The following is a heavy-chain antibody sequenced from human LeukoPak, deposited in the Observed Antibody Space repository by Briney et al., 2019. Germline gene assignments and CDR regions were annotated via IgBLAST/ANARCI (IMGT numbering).Heavy chain of an antibody. Sequence: GGSLRLSCAASGFTFSSYNMNWVRQAPGKGLEWVAVISYDGSNKYYADSVKGRFTISRDNSKNTLYLQMNSLRAEDTAVYYCAKDLAVVVVAADAFDYWGQGTLVTVSS. CDR2: ISYDGSNK. V-gene: IGHV3-30*18. CDR1: GFTFSSYN. D-gene: IGHD2-15*01. J-gene: IGHJ4*02. CDR3: AKDLAVVVVAADAFDY.